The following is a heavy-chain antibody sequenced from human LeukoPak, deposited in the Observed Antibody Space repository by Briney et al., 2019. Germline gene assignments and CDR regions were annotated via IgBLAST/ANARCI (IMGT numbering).Heavy chain of an antibody. Sequence: SQTLSLTCTVSGGSISSGGYYWSWIRQHPGKGLEWIGYIYYSGSTYHNPSLKSRVTISVDTSKNQFSLKLSSVTAADTAVYYCARDLSPVRGPYGMDVWGQGTTVTVSS. CDR3: ARDLSPVRGPYGMDV. CDR2: IYYSGST. D-gene: IGHD3-10*01. CDR1: GGSISSGGYY. J-gene: IGHJ6*02. V-gene: IGHV4-31*03.